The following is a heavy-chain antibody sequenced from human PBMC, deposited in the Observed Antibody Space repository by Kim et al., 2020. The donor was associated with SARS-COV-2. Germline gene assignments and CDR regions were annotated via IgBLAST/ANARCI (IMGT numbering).Heavy chain of an antibody. CDR2: IYYTGNT. V-gene: IGHV4-59*01. Sequence: SETLSLTCSFSGGSFVGSYWTWIRQPPGKGLEWIGYIYYTGNTKYNPSLSSRVSISLDTAQNQFSLRITSVTATDTAVYYCARGAAAAPLRPDYWGLGAL. CDR1: GGSFVGSY. J-gene: IGHJ4*01. D-gene: IGHD6-25*01. CDR3: ARGAAAAPLRPDY.